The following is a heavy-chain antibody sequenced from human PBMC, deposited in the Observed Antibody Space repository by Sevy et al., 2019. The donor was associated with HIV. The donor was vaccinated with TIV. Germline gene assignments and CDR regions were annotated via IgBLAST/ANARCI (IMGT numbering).Heavy chain of an antibody. V-gene: IGHV3-23*01. CDR3: ARDRATSATGTLFDY. CDR2: LSDSGVST. CDR1: GFTSSSYA. D-gene: IGHD3-9*01. Sequence: GGSLRLSCAASGFTSSSYAMSWVRQPPGRGLEWVSTLSDSGVSTYYADSVKGRFTISRDNSKNILYLPMNSLRAEDTAVYYCARDRATSATGTLFDYWGQGTLVTVSS. J-gene: IGHJ4*02.